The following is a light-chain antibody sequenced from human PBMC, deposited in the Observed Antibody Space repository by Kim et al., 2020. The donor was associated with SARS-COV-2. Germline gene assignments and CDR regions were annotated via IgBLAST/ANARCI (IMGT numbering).Light chain of an antibody. CDR2: GAS. CDR3: QQHRAGWT. CDR1: QTVGTY. Sequence: EIVMTQSPATLSVSSGEGVTLSCRASQTVGTYLAWYQQRPGQAPRLLIYGASTRATGIPARFSGSGSGTEFTLTISSLESEDFAVYYCQQHRAGWTFGQGTKVDIK. J-gene: IGKJ1*01. V-gene: IGKV3-15*01.